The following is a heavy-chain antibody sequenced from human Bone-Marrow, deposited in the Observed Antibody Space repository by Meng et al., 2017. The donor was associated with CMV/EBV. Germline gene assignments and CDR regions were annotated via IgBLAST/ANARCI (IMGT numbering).Heavy chain of an antibody. V-gene: IGHV1-18*01. CDR2: ISAYNGNT. J-gene: IGHJ6*02. CDR3: ARDPGIAARRHHYYYGMDV. Sequence: ASVKVSCKASSYTFTSYGISWVRQAPGQGLEWMGWISAYNGNTNYAQKLQGRVAMTTDTSTSTAYMELRSLRSDDTAVYYCARDPGIAARRHHYYYGMDVWGQGTTVTVSS. D-gene: IGHD6-6*01. CDR1: SYTFTSYG.